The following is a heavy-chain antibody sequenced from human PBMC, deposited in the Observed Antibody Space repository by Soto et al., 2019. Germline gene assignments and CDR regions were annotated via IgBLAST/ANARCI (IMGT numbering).Heavy chain of an antibody. V-gene: IGHV3-21*06. CDR2: IDGSSSYI. CDR1: GFSFSART. CDR3: AIDLGTGYYPYGMDV. Sequence: GGTLRLSCAAYGFSFSARTIHWVRQAPGEGLEWVSSIDGSSSYIYYADSLRGRFTISRDNTKNSLFLQMSSLRAEDTAVYYCAIDLGTGYYPYGMDVWGQGTTVTVSS. D-gene: IGHD3-9*01. J-gene: IGHJ6*02.